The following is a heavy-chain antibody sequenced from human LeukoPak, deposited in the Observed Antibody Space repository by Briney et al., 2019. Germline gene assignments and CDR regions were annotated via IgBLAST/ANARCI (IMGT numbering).Heavy chain of an antibody. Sequence: PSETLSLTCTVSGGSISSGGYYWSWIRQPPGKGLEWIGYIYYSGSTNYNPSLKSRVTISVDTSKNQFSLKLSSVTAADTAVCYCARWSTVTTRFDYWGQGTLVTVSS. D-gene: IGHD4-17*01. CDR1: GGSISSGGYY. J-gene: IGHJ4*02. CDR3: ARWSTVTTRFDY. CDR2: IYYSGST. V-gene: IGHV4-61*08.